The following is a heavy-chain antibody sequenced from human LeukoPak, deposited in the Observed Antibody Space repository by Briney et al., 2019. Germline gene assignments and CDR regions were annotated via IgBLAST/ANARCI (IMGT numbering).Heavy chain of an antibody. D-gene: IGHD6-19*01. J-gene: IGHJ5*02. CDR1: GYTFTSYY. V-gene: IGHV1-46*01. CDR2: INPSGGST. Sequence: ASVKVSCKASGYTFTSYYMHWVRQAPGQGLEWMGIINPSGGSTSYAQKFQGRVTMTRDTSTSTVYMELSSLTSEDTAVYYCARGYSSGWEYNWFDPWGQGTLVTVSS. CDR3: ARGYSSGWEYNWFDP.